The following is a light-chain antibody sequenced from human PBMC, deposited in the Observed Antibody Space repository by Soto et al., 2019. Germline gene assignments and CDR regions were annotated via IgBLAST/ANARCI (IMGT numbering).Light chain of an antibody. CDR3: QQSNNWPPLT. J-gene: IGKJ4*01. CDR1: QSVAGN. CDR2: GVS. Sequence: EIVMTQSPATLSVSPGETATVSCRTSQSVAGNLACYQQKPGQPPRLLIYGVSTRATGVPARFSGSGSETDFSLTISSLQIEDLALYYCQQSNNWPPLTFGGGTKVDIK. V-gene: IGKV3-15*01.